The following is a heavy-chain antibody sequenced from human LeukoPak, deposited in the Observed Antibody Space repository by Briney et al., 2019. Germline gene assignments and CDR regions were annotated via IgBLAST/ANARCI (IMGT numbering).Heavy chain of an antibody. D-gene: IGHD3-10*01. CDR1: GFTVSSNY. CDR2: IYSGGST. Sequence: PGGSLRLSCAASGFTVSSNYMSWVRQAPGKGLEWVSVIYSGGSTYYADSVKGRFTISRDNSKNTLYLQMNSLRAEDTAVYYCARDFLWFGEFMDVWGQGTTVTVSS. CDR3: ARDFLWFGEFMDV. J-gene: IGHJ6*02. V-gene: IGHV3-66*01.